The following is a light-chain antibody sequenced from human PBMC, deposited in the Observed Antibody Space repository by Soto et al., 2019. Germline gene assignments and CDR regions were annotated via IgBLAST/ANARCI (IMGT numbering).Light chain of an antibody. CDR2: EHN. Sequence: NFMLTQPHSVSESPGKTVTISCTRSSGSIASNYVQWYQQRPGSSPTTVIYEHNQRPSGVPDRFSGSIDSSSNSASLTISGVKTEDEADYYCQSYDSSNLNWVFGGGTKVTVL. CDR1: SGSIASNY. J-gene: IGLJ3*02. V-gene: IGLV6-57*01. CDR3: QSYDSSNLNWV.